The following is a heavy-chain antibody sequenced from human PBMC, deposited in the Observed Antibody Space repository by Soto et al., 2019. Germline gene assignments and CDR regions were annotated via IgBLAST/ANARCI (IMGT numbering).Heavy chain of an antibody. CDR3: AKGGYDILTGYYYYYGMDV. CDR2: IGGSGDST. CDR1: GFTFSSYA. Sequence: EVQLLESGGGLVQPGGSLRLSCAASGFTFSSYAMSWVRQAPGKGLEWVSAIGGSGDSTYYADSVKGRFTISRDNSKNTLYLQMNSLRAEDTAVYYCAKGGYDILTGYYYYYGMDVWGQGTTVTVSS. V-gene: IGHV3-23*01. D-gene: IGHD3-9*01. J-gene: IGHJ6*02.